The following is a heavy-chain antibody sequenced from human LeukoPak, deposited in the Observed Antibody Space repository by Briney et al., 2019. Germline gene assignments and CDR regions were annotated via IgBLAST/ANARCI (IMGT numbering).Heavy chain of an antibody. D-gene: IGHD7-27*01. CDR2: IYHTGST. Sequence: SETLSLTCTISGGSVSDYYWSWIRQSPGKGLEWNGYIYHTGSTSYSPSLKSRVTISADTSQNRFSLKLSSVTAADTAVYYCASRKLGNDYWGQGTLVTVSS. CDR3: ASRKLGNDY. J-gene: IGHJ4*02. V-gene: IGHV4-59*02. CDR1: GGSVSDYY.